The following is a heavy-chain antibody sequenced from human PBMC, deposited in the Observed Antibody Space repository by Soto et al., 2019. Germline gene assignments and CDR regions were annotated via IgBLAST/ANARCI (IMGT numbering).Heavy chain of an antibody. CDR1: GFSLSTSGVG. CDR3: AHMTTVYSSGWFDY. D-gene: IGHD6-19*01. J-gene: IGHJ4*02. CDR2: IYWDDDK. V-gene: IGHV2-5*02. Sequence: SGPTLVNPTQTLTLTCTFSGFSLSTSGVGVGWIRQPPGKALEWLVLIYWDDDKRYSPSLKSRLTITKDTSKNQVVLTMTNMDPADTATYYCAHMTTVYSSGWFDYWGQGTLVTVSS.